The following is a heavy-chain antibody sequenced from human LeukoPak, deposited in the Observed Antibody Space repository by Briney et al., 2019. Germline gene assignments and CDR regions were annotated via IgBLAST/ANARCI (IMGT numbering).Heavy chain of an antibody. Sequence: GGSLRLSCAASGFTFSSYEMKWVRQAPGKGLEWLSYISSSGTTIYYADSVKGRFTISRDNSKNTLYLQMNSLRVDDTAVYSCAKGSHGYSSSSADYWGQGTLVTVSS. J-gene: IGHJ4*02. D-gene: IGHD6-6*01. CDR2: ISSSGTTI. CDR3: AKGSHGYSSSSADY. V-gene: IGHV3-48*03. CDR1: GFTFSSYE.